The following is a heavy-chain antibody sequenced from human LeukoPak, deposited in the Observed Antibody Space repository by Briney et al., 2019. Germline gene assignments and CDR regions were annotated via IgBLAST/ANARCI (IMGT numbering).Heavy chain of an antibody. Sequence: ASVKVSCKASGYTFTSYYMHWVRQAPGQGLEWMGIINPSGGSTSYAQKFQGRVTMTRATSTSTVYMELSSLRSADTAGYSCARGLDGLKDYWGQGTLVTVSS. J-gene: IGHJ4*02. V-gene: IGHV1-46*01. CDR3: ARGLDGLKDY. D-gene: IGHD3-9*01. CDR2: INPSGGST. CDR1: GYTFTSYY.